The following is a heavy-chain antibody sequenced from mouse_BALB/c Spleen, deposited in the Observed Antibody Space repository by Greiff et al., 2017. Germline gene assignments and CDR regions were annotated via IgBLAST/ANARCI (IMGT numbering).Heavy chain of an antibody. Sequence: EVQGVESGGGLVKPGGSLKLSCAASGFTFSSYAMSWVRQSPEKRLEWVAEISSGGSYTYYPDTVTGRFTISRDNAKNTLYLEMSSLRSEDTAMYYCASFYYRYDGYAMDYWGQGTSVTVSS. V-gene: IGHV5-9-4*01. J-gene: IGHJ4*01. CDR1: GFTFSSYA. CDR2: ISSGGSYT. CDR3: ASFYYRYDGYAMDY. D-gene: IGHD2-14*01.